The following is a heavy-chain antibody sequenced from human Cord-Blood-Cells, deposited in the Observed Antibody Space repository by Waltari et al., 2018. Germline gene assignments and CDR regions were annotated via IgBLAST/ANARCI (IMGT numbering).Heavy chain of an antibody. V-gene: IGHV1-2*02. CDR2: SNPNRGGT. J-gene: IGHJ4*02. CDR1: GYTFTGHY. CDR3: ARGRSVDY. D-gene: IGHD1-26*01. Sequence: QVQLVQSGAEVKKPGASVKVSCKASGYTFTGHYMHWVRQAPGQGLEWMEWSNPNRGGTNYAQKLQGMVTMTGDTSISTAYMGMSRLRSDDTAVYDCARGRSVDYWGQGALVTVSS.